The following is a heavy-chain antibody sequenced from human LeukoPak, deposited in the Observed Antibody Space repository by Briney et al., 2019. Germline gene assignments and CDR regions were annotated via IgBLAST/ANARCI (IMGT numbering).Heavy chain of an antibody. Sequence: ASVKVSCKASGYTFTGYYMHWVRQAPGQGLEWMGWINPNSGGTNYAQKFHDRVTMTRDTSIRTAYMEVSRLRSDDTAVYYCAREGDWFDPWSQGTLVTVSS. CDR3: AREGDWFDP. V-gene: IGHV1-2*02. CDR2: INPNSGGT. CDR1: GYTFTGYY. D-gene: IGHD3-16*01. J-gene: IGHJ5*02.